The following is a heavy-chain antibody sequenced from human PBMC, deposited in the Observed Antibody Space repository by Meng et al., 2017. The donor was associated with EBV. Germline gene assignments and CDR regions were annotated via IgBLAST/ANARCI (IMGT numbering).Heavy chain of an antibody. J-gene: IGHJ5*02. D-gene: IGHD1-26*01. V-gene: IGHV1-69*06. CDR2: INPSFGTA. CDR3: ARDRCEPKGKWWFDP. Sequence: QVQLVKSGAEVKKPGSSVKVSCKASGCTFSNYAIHWVRQAPGQGLEWMGGINPSFGTANYAQKFQGRVTITADKSTSTAYMELSSLRSEDTAVYYCARDRCEPKGKWWFDPWGQGTLVTVSS. CDR1: GCTFSNYA.